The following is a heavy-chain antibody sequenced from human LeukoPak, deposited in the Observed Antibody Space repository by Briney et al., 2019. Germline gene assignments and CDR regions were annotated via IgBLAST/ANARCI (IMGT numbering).Heavy chain of an antibody. CDR2: IYPGDSDT. CDR1: GYSFTSYW. D-gene: IGHD6-13*01. J-gene: IGHJ4*02. CDR3: ARIRIAAAGKAGYYFDY. Sequence: GESLKISCKGSGYSFTSYWIGWVRQMPGKGLEWMGIIYPGDSDTRYSPSFQGQVTISADKSISTAYLQWSSLKASDTAMYYCARIRIAAAGKAGYYFDYWGQGTLVTVSS. V-gene: IGHV5-51*01.